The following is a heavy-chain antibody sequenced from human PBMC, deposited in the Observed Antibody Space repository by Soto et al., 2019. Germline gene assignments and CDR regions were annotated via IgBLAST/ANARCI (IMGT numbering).Heavy chain of an antibody. CDR2: VKSKTDGGTT. V-gene: IGHV3-15*07. Sequence: EVQMVESGGGLVQLGGSLRLSCATSGFTFINAWMNWVRQAPGKGLEWVGRVKSKTDGGTTDYAAPVKGRFTISRDDSKNTLFLQMNSLKIEDTALYYCTTDPYSTRDYWGQGTLVTVSS. CDR3: TTDPYSTRDY. D-gene: IGHD4-4*01. J-gene: IGHJ4*02. CDR1: GFTFINAW.